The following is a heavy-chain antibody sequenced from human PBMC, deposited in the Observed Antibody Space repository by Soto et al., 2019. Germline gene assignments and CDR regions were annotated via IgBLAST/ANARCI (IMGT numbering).Heavy chain of an antibody. J-gene: IGHJ6*02. CDR3: ARQGIGARKYHYRNLDV. D-gene: IGHD4-4*01. Sequence: ASVKVSCKASGYTFTSYDINWVRQATGQGLEWMGWMNPNSGNTGYAQKFQGRVTMTRNTSISTAYMELNSLRSEDTAVYYCARQGIGARKYHYRNLDVWGQGTPVTVSS. CDR1: GYTFTSYD. V-gene: IGHV1-8*01. CDR2: MNPNSGNT.